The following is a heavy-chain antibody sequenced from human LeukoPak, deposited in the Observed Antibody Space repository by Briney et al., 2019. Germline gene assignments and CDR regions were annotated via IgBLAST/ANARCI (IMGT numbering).Heavy chain of an antibody. CDR2: IGGTAGET. Sequence: PGGSLRLSCAVSGFTFSTFAMTWVRQAPGMGLEWVSTIGGTAGETWYADSVKGRFTISRDNAKNTLYLQMNSLRAEDTAVYYCARVSSGSYFGYYYYYMDVWGKGTTVIVSS. J-gene: IGHJ6*03. D-gene: IGHD1-26*01. V-gene: IGHV3-23*01. CDR1: GFTFSTFA. CDR3: ARVSSGSYFGYYYYYMDV.